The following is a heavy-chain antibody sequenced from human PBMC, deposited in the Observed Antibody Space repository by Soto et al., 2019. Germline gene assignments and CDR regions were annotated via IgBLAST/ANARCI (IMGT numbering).Heavy chain of an antibody. V-gene: IGHV3-74*01. CDR3: AKDLHIAATDY. Sequence: GGSLRLSCAASGFTFNDYGMHWVRQAPGKGLVWVSRIKGDGSETNYADSVKGRFTISRDNAKNTLYLQMNSLRAEDTAVYYCAKDLHIAATDYWGQGTLVTVSS. D-gene: IGHD6-13*01. CDR2: IKGDGSET. J-gene: IGHJ4*02. CDR1: GFTFNDYG.